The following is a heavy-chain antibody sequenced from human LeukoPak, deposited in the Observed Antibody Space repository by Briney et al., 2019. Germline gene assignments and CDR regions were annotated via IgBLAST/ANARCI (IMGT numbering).Heavy chain of an antibody. D-gene: IGHD6-13*01. CDR2: FCDSGGST. V-gene: IGHV3-23*01. CDR1: GFTFSSYA. CDR3: AKGLIAAAGTILDY. Sequence: GGSLRLSCAASGFTFSSYAMSWVRQAPGKGLEWLSAFCDSGGSTYYADSVKGRFTISRDNAKNTLYLQMNSLRAEDTAVYYCAKGLIAAAGTILDYWGQGTLVTVSS. J-gene: IGHJ4*02.